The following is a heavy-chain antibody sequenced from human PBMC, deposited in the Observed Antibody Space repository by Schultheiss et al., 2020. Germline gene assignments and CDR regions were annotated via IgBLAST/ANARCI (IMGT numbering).Heavy chain of an antibody. CDR1: GFTFRNSW. CDR3: AKDRIAVAEPSSMDV. V-gene: IGHV3-74*01. Sequence: GGSLRLSCAASGFTFRNSWMHWVRQAPGQGLVWVSRINSDGSSTSYADSVKGRFTISRDNAKNTLYLQMNSLRAEDTAVYYCAKDRIAVAEPSSMDVWGQGTTVTVSS. D-gene: IGHD6-19*01. CDR2: INSDGSST. J-gene: IGHJ6*02.